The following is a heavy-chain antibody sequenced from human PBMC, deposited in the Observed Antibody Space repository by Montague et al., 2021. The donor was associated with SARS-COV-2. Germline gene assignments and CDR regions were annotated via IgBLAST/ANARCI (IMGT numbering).Heavy chain of an antibody. CDR3: GRGFDL. Sequence: STNYNPSLKSRVTISVDTSKNQFSLKLSSVTAADTAVYYCGRGFDLWGRGTLVTVSS. V-gene: IGHV4-59*09. CDR2: ST. J-gene: IGHJ2*01.